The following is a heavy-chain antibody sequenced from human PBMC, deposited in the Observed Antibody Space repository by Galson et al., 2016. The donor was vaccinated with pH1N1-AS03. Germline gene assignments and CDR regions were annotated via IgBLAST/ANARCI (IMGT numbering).Heavy chain of an antibody. CDR3: AVSSQTGSYRRLDP. D-gene: IGHD1-26*01. V-gene: IGHV1-69*06. J-gene: IGHJ5*02. CDR1: GGKFSSHA. CDR2: IIGMFGTT. Sequence: SVKVSCKASGGKFSSHAISWVRQAPGQGLEWMGWIIGMFGTTNYAQKFQARVTITADTSTDTAYMELSSLRSEDTAVYYCAVSSQTGSYRRLDPWGQGTLVTVSS.